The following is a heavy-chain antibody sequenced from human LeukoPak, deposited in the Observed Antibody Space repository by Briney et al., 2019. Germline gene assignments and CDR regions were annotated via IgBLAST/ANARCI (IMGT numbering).Heavy chain of an antibody. J-gene: IGHJ4*02. Sequence: GGSLRLSCAASEFTFSSYWMSWVRQAPGKGLEWVANIKQDGGQIYYLESVKGRFTVSKDNAKNSLYLQMNSLRAEDTAVYYCARLGARQMLEYWGQGTLVTVSS. CDR2: IKQDGGQI. CDR1: EFTFSSYW. D-gene: IGHD4-17*01. CDR3: ARLGARQMLEY. V-gene: IGHV3-7*01.